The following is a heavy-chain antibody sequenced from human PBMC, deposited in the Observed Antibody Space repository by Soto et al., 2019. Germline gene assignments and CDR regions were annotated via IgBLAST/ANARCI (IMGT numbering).Heavy chain of an antibody. J-gene: IGHJ5*02. V-gene: IGHV1-69*13. CDR3: ARDQVEQQRDTSWWFDP. CDR2: IIPIFGTA. Sequence: GASVKVSCKASGGTFSSYAISWVRQAPGQGLEWMGGIIPIFGTANYAQKFQGRVTITADESTSTAYMELSSLRSEDTAVYYCARDQVEQQRDTSWWFDPWGQGTLVTVSS. D-gene: IGHD6-13*01. CDR1: GGTFSSYA.